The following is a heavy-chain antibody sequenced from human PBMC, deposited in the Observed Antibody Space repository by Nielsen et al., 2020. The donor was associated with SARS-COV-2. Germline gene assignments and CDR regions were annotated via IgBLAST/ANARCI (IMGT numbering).Heavy chain of an antibody. J-gene: IGHJ6*03. CDR2: IYYSGST. CDR1: GGSISSGGYY. D-gene: IGHD4-11*01. V-gene: IGHV4-31*03. CDR3: ARVSSNYYYYYYMDV. Sequence: SETLSLTCTVSGGSISSGGYYWSWIRQHPGKGLEWIGYIYYSGSTYYNPSLKSRVTISVDTSKNQFSLKLSSVTAADTAVYYCARVSSNYYYYYYMDVWGKGTTVTVSS.